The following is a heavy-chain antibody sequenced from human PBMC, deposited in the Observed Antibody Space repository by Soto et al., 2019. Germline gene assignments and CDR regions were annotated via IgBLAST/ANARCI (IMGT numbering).Heavy chain of an antibody. CDR3: ASPRISSYGTTHIDY. CDR1: GFTFSSYA. V-gene: IGHV3-30-3*01. Sequence: QVQLVESGGGVVQPGRSLRLSCAASGFTFSSYAMHWHRHAPGNGLEWVAVITYDGSNKYYADSVKGRFTISSDNSQNQLYLQMHGLRAEDTAVYYCASPRISSYGTTHIDYWAKGTLVTVSS. D-gene: IGHD1-1*01. J-gene: IGHJ4*02. CDR2: ITYDGSNK.